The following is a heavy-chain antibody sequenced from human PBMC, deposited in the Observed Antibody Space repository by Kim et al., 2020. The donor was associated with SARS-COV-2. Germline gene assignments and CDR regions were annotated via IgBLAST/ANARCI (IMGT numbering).Heavy chain of an antibody. V-gene: IGHV3-13*04. CDR2: IGSAGDT. Sequence: GGSLRLSCAASGFTFSNYDIHWVRQVTGKGLEWVSAIGSAGDTYYPGSVKGLFTISRENAKSSVYLQMNNLRAGDTAVYYCARVAVRGVFEYYFDYWGQGTRVTVSS. CDR3: ARVAVRGVFEYYFDY. J-gene: IGHJ4*02. D-gene: IGHD3-10*01. CDR1: GFTFSNYD.